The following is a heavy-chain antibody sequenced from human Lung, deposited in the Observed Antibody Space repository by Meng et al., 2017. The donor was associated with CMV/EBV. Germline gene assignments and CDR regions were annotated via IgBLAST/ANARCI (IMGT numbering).Heavy chain of an antibody. CDR3: AKVHRVGISLAAGIIPPSDD. V-gene: IGHV3-23*01. CDR1: GFIFSDYV. J-gene: IGHJ4*02. D-gene: IGHD3-10*01. CDR2: ISARGATT. Sequence: GESLKISCAGSGFIFSDYVMNWVRQAPGKGLEWVSTISARGATTFYADSVKGRFIISRDNSKNTLFLQMDSLRTEDTALYYCAKVHRVGISLAAGIIPPSDDWGQGTVVTVSS.